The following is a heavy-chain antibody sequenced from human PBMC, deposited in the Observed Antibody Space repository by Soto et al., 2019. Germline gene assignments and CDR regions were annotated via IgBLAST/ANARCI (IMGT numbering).Heavy chain of an antibody. V-gene: IGHV1-18*01. CDR3: SGDVAGYLFFVWPPPGNMDV. CDR1: GYTFTSYG. J-gene: IGHJ6*02. Sequence: ASVKVSCKASGYTFTSYGISWVRQAPGQGLEWMGWISAYNGNTNYAQKLQGRVTMTTDTSTSTAYMELRSLTADDAAGCLCSGDVAGYLFFVWPPPGNMDVWGQGTTVTVSS. CDR2: ISAYNGNT. D-gene: IGHD2-2*03.